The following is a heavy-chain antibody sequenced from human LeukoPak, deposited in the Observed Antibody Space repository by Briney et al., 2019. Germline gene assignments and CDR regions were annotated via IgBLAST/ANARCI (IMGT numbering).Heavy chain of an antibody. Sequence: ASVKVSCKASGYTFTSYGISWVRQAPGQGLEWMGWISAYNGNTNYAQKLQGRVTMTRDTSTSTVYMGLSSLRSEDTAAYYCARVRDGYNDAYDIWGQGTMVTVPS. V-gene: IGHV1-18*01. CDR1: GYTFTSYG. CDR2: ISAYNGNT. D-gene: IGHD5-24*01. CDR3: ARVRDGYNDAYDI. J-gene: IGHJ3*02.